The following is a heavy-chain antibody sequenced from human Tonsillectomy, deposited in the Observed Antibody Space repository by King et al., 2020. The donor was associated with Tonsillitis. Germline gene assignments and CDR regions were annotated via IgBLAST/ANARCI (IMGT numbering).Heavy chain of an antibody. D-gene: IGHD3-9*01. Sequence: VQLVESGAEVKEPGSSVKVSCKASGGTFSSYAISWVRQAPGQGLEWMGGIIAIFGTANYAQKFQGRVTITADESTSTAYMELSSLRSEDTAVYYCAGGGRIGYDFLTGSFDPWGQGTLVTVSS. V-gene: IGHV1-69*01. J-gene: IGHJ5*02. CDR1: GGTFSSYA. CDR3: AGGGRIGYDFLTGSFDP. CDR2: IIAIFGTA.